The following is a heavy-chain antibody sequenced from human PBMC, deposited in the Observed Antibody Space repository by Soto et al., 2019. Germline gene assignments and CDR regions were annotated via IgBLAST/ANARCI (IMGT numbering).Heavy chain of an antibody. CDR3: ARWGGGSYSGLFDY. V-gene: IGHV1-69*02. CDR1: GATFSSYT. J-gene: IGHJ4*02. D-gene: IGHD1-26*01. CDR2: NIPILGIA. Sequence: QVQLVQSGAEVKKPGSSVKVSCKASGATFSSYTISWVRQAPGHGLEWMGRNIPILGIANYAQKFQGRVTITADKSTSTANMELSSLRSEDTAVYYCARWGGGSYSGLFDYWGQGTLVTVSS.